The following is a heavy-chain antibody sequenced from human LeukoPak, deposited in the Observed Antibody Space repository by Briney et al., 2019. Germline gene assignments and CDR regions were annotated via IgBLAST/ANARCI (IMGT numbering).Heavy chain of an antibody. V-gene: IGHV3-30*02. Sequence: SGGSLRLSCAASGFIFSNYSMHWVRQAPGKGLEWVAFILYDGSNKYYADSVKGRFTISRDNSKNTLYLQMNSLRAEDTAVYYCAKGPRNYYDSSGYYLDPWGQGTMVIVAS. CDR2: ILYDGSNK. CDR1: GFIFSNYS. CDR3: AKGPRNYYDSSGYYLDP. J-gene: IGHJ3*01. D-gene: IGHD3-22*01.